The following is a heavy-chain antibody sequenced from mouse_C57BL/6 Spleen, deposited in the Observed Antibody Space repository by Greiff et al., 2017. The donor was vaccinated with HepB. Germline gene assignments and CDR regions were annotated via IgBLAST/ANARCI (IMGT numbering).Heavy chain of an antibody. V-gene: IGHV2-6-1*01. CDR1: GFSLTSYG. CDR2: IWSDGST. CDR3: ARHGDYGTGYAMDY. Sequence: VQLKESGPGLVAPSQSLSITCTVSGFSLTSYGVHWVRQPPGKGLEWLVVIWSDGSTTYNSALNSRLSISKDNSKSQVFLKMNSLQTDDTAMYYCARHGDYGTGYAMDYWGQGTSVTVSS. J-gene: IGHJ4*01. D-gene: IGHD1-1*01.